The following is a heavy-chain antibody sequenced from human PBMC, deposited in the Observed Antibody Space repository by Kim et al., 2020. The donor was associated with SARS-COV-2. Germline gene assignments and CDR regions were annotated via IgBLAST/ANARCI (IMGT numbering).Heavy chain of an antibody. V-gene: IGHV3-7*03. Sequence: GGSLRLSCAASGFTFSFYYMGWARQAPGKGLKWLANINHDGSVKAYVDSVKGRFTISRDNAKNSLFLQMNSLRVEDTAVYVCARDDTAGNIDYWGQGTLVTVSS. CDR2: INHDGSVK. D-gene: IGHD3-10*01. CDR1: GFTFSFYY. J-gene: IGHJ4*02. CDR3: ARDDTAGNIDY.